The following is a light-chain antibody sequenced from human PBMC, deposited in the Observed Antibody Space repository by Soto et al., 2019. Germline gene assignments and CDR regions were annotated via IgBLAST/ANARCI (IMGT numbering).Light chain of an antibody. CDR1: QSVSSY. Sequence: EIVLTQSPATLSLSPGERATLSCRASQSVSSYLAWYQQKPGQAPRLLIYDASNRATGIPARFSGSGSGTDFTLTISSLEREDFAVYYCQQRSNWPPWYTFGQGTKLEIK. CDR2: DAS. V-gene: IGKV3-11*01. J-gene: IGKJ2*01. CDR3: QQRSNWPPWYT.